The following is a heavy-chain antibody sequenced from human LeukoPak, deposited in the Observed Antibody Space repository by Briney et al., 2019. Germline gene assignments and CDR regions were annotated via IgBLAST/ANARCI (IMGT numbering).Heavy chain of an antibody. CDR3: ARDYMDYYDSSGYPYYFDY. J-gene: IGHJ4*02. Sequence: GGSLRLSCAASGFTFSSYGMHWVRQAPCKGLEWVAVISNDGSNKYYADSVKGRFTISRDNSKNTLYLQMNSLRAEDTAVYYCARDYMDYYDSSGYPYYFDYWGQGTLVTVSS. D-gene: IGHD3-22*01. CDR2: ISNDGSNK. CDR1: GFTFSSYG. V-gene: IGHV3-30*03.